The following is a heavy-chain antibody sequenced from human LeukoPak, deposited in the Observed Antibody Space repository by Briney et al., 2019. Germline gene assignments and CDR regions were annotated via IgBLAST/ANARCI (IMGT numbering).Heavy chain of an antibody. CDR2: IYSGGST. CDR3: ARALPSSLFAFDI. Sequence: GGSLRLSCAASGSTVSSNYMSWVRQAPGKGLEWVSVIYSGGSTYYADSVKGRFTISRDNSKNTLYLQMNSLRAEDTAVYYCARALPSSLFAFDIWGQGTMVTVSS. D-gene: IGHD6-13*01. V-gene: IGHV3-53*01. CDR1: GSTVSSNY. J-gene: IGHJ3*02.